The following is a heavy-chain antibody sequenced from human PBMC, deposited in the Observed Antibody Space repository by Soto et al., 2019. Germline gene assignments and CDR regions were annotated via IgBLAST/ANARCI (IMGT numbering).Heavy chain of an antibody. D-gene: IGHD2-2*01. J-gene: IGHJ5*02. CDR3: ARFIVLVPASMGGWFDP. CDR2: IYWDDDK. Sequence: QITLKDSGPTLVKPTQTLTLTCTFSGFSLTTSGVGVGWIRQPPGKALEWLALIYWDDDKRYSPSLKSRLTITKDTSKNQVVLTMTNMDPVDTATYYCARFIVLVPASMGGWFDPWGQGTLVTVSS. V-gene: IGHV2-5*02. CDR1: GFSLTTSGVG.